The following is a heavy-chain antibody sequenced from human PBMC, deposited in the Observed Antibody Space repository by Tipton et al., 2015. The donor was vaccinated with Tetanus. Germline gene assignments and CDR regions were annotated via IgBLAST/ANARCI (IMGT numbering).Heavy chain of an antibody. CDR1: DGSFTGYK. V-gene: IGHV4-30-4*01. CDR3: ARESSYYMDV. CDR2: ICYSGST. J-gene: IGHJ6*03. Sequence: TLSLTCDVSDGSFTGYKWTWLRQPPRKGLEWIGYICYSGSTYYNPSLKSRVTISVDTSKNQFSLKLSSVTAADTAVYYCARESSYYMDVWGKGTTVTVSS. D-gene: IGHD3-16*02.